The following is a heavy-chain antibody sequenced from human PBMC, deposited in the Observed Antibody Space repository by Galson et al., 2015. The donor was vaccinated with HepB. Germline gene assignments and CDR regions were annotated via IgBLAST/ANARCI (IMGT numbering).Heavy chain of an antibody. Sequence: SLRLSCAASGFTFSSYGMHWVRQAPGKGPEWVADISYDGSNKYYADSVKGRFTISRDNSKNTLYLQMNSLRAEDTAVYYCAKDPTYYHYGMDVWGHGTTVTVSS. CDR2: ISYDGSNK. J-gene: IGHJ6*02. V-gene: IGHV3-30*18. CDR1: GFTFSSYG. CDR3: AKDPTYYHYGMDV.